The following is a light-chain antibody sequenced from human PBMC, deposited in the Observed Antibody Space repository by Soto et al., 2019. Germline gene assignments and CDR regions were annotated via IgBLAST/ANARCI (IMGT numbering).Light chain of an antibody. V-gene: IGKV3-11*01. Sequence: EIVMTRSPATLSVSPVEIAALACMASQSVRTYLAWYQVKPGQAPRLLIYDASRRASGVPARFSGSGSGTDFTLTISSLEPEDFALYYCQQRNTWPPITFGQGTRLEIK. CDR2: DAS. CDR1: QSVRTY. CDR3: QQRNTWPPIT. J-gene: IGKJ5*01.